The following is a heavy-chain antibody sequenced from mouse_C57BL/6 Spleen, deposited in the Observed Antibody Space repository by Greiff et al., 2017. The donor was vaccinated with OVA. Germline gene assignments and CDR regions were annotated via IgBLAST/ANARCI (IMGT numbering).Heavy chain of an antibody. V-gene: IGHV5-16*01. Sequence: EVQLVESEGGLVQPGSSMKLSCTASGFTFSDYYMAWVRQVPEKGLEWVANINYDGSSTYYLDSLKSRFIISRDNAKNMLYLQMSSLKSEDTATYYCARALLITTVGDDFDYWGQGTTLTVSS. J-gene: IGHJ2*01. CDR1: GFTFSDYY. CDR2: INYDGSST. D-gene: IGHD1-1*01. CDR3: ARALLITTVGDDFDY.